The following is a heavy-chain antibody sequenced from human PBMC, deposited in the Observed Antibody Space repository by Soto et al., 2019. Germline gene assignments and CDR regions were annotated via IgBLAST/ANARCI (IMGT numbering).Heavy chain of an antibody. V-gene: IGHV3-23*01. D-gene: IGHD3-22*01. CDR1: GFTFNSYA. CDR3: SKDRNYYDSSGYDY. Sequence: GGSLRLSCAASGFTFNSYALSWVRQAPGKGLEWVSTIIGSGGSTYYADSVKGRFSVSRDNSKNTLYLQMNSLRAEDTAVYYCSKDRNYYDSSGYDYWGQGPLVTVSS. J-gene: IGHJ4*02. CDR2: IIGSGGST.